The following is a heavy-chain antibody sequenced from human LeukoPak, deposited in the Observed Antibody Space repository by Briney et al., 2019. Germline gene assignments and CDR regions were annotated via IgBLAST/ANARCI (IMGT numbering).Heavy chain of an antibody. CDR1: GGSIGSGSFI. CDR3: ARDFGDRVYAFDI. V-gene: IGHV4-61*02. Sequence: SETLSLTCTVSGGSIGSGSFIWSWIRQPAGKGLEWIGRIYTSGSTNYNPSLKSRVTISVDTSKNQFSLKLSSVTAADTAVYYCARDFGDRVYAFDIWGQGTMVTVSS. D-gene: IGHD3-10*01. J-gene: IGHJ3*02. CDR2: IYTSGST.